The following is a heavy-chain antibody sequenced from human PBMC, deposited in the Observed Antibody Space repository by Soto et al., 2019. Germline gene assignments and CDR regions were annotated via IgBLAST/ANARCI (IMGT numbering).Heavy chain of an antibody. J-gene: IGHJ4*02. CDR2: IYYSGST. CDR1: GGSVSSDIYY. CDR3: ARAALPPKAGNFDY. Sequence: QVQLQESGPGLVKPSETLSLTCTVSGGSVSSDIYYWNWIRQPPGTGLEWIGYIYYSGSTNYNPSLKSRVTISVDTSKNQFSLKLSSVTAADTAGYYCARAALPPKAGNFDYWGQGTRVTVSS. V-gene: IGHV4-61*01.